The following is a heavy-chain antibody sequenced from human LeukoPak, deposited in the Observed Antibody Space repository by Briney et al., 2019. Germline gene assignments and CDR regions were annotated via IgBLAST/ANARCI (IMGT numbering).Heavy chain of an antibody. CDR1: GFTFSSYA. CDR3: AKDPSSSWTVNWFDP. D-gene: IGHD6-13*01. V-gene: IGHV3-23*01. J-gene: IGHJ5*02. CDR2: ISGSGGST. Sequence: PGGSLRLSCAASGFTFSSYAISWVRQAPGKGLEWVSAISGSGGSTYYADSVKGRFTISRDNSKNTLYLQMNSLRAEDTAVYYCAKDPSSSWTVNWFDPWGQGTLVTVSS.